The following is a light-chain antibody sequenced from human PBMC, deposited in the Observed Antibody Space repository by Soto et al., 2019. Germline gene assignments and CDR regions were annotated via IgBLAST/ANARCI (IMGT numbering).Light chain of an antibody. V-gene: IGLV1-40*01. Sequence: QSVLTQPPSVSGAPGQTVTISCTGSSSNIGANYDVHWYQQRPGTAPKLLIFGNNNRPSGVPDRFSGSKSGTSASLAITGLQAEDEAYYYCQSYESGWGVFGGGTKLTVL. CDR2: GNN. CDR3: QSYESGWGV. CDR1: SSNIGANYD. J-gene: IGLJ3*02.